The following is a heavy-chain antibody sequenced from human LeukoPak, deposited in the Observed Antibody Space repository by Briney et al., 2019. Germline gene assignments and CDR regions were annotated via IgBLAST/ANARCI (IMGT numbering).Heavy chain of an antibody. Sequence: PSETLSLTCAVSGGSISSSNWWSWVRQPPGKGLEWIGEIYHSGSTNYNPSLKSRVTISVDKSKNQFSLKLSSVTAADTAVYYCARGPDGYNYRTPGALDYWGQGTLVTVSS. V-gene: IGHV4-4*02. J-gene: IGHJ4*02. D-gene: IGHD5-24*01. CDR3: ARGPDGYNYRTPGALDY. CDR2: IYHSGST. CDR1: GGSISSSNW.